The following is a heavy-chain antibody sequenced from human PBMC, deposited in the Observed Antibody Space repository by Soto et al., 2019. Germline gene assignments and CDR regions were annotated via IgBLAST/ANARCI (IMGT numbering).Heavy chain of an antibody. Sequence: GGSLRLSCAASGFTFNTYSMNWVRQAPGKGLEWLSYISSSSSSIYYADSVKGRFTISRDNAKNSLYLQMNSLRAEDTAKYYCVRVMSISWYFDLWGRGTLVTVSS. V-gene: IGHV3-48*01. D-gene: IGHD5-12*01. CDR2: ISSSSSSI. CDR1: GFTFNTYS. J-gene: IGHJ2*01. CDR3: VRVMSISWYFDL.